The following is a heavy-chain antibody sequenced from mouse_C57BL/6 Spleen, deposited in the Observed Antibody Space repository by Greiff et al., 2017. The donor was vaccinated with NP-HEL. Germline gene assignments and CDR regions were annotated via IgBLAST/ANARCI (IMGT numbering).Heavy chain of an antibody. CDR2: INPGSGGT. CDR1: GYAFTNYL. V-gene: IGHV1-54*01. Sequence: QVQLQQSGAELVRPGTSVKVSCKASGYAFTNYLIEWVKQRPGQGLEWIGVINPGSGGTNYNEKFKGKATLTADNSSSTAYMQLSSLTSEDSAVYFCAREYGYDVDYWGQGTTLTVSS. J-gene: IGHJ2*01. CDR3: AREYGYDVDY. D-gene: IGHD2-2*01.